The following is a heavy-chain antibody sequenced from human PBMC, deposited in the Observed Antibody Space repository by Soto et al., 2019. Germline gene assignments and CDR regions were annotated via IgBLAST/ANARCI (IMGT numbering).Heavy chain of an antibody. Sequence: SETLSLTCAVYGGSFSGYYWSWIRQPPGKGLEWIGEINHSGSTNYNPSLKSRVTISVDTSKNQFYLKLSSVTAADTAVYYCARRDDSSGYCSYYFDYWGQGTLVTVSS. V-gene: IGHV4-34*01. J-gene: IGHJ4*02. CDR3: ARRDDSSGYCSYYFDY. CDR2: INHSGST. D-gene: IGHD3-22*01. CDR1: GGSFSGYY.